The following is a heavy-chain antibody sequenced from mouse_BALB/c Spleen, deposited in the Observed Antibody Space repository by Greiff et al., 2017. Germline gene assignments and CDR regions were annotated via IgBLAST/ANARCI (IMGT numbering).Heavy chain of an antibody. J-gene: IGHJ4*01. V-gene: IGHV5-4*02. D-gene: IGHD1-1*01. CDR3: ARGHLYCGSSYDYAMDY. Sequence: EVKLVESGGGLVKPGGSLKLSCAASGFTFSDYYMYWVRQTPEKRLEWVATISDGGSYTYYPDSVKGRFTISRDNAKNNLYLQMSSLKSEDTAMYYCARGHLYCGSSYDYAMDYWGQGTSVSVSS. CDR2: ISDGGSYT. CDR1: GFTFSDYY.